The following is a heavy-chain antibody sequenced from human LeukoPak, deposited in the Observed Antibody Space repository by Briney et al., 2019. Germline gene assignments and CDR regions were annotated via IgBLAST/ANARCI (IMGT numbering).Heavy chain of an antibody. CDR1: GFTFSSYA. CDR2: ISGSGGST. CDR3: TKDGGWVTPDYYYYMDV. Sequence: GGSLRLSCAASGFTFSSYAMSWVRQAPGKGLEWVSAISGSGGSTYYADSVKGRFTISRDNSKNTLYLQMNSLRAEDTAVYYCTKDGGWVTPDYYYYMDVWGKGTTVTVSS. J-gene: IGHJ6*03. V-gene: IGHV3-23*01. D-gene: IGHD4-23*01.